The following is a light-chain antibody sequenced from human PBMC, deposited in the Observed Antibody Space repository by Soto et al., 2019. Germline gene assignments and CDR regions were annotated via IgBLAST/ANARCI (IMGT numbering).Light chain of an antibody. Sequence: TQSPGTLSLSPGERATLSCRASQSVSSNYLAWYQQKPGKAPKLLIYMASNLQSGVPSRFSGSGSGTEFTLTISSLQPDDFATYYCQHYNDYSRIFGQGTKVEIK. J-gene: IGKJ1*01. V-gene: IGKV1-5*03. CDR3: QHYNDYSRI. CDR2: MAS. CDR1: QSVSSNY.